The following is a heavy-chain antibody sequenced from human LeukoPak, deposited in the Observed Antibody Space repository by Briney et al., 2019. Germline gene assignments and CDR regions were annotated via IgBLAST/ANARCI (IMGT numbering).Heavy chain of an antibody. D-gene: IGHD3-9*01. CDR3: ARGILADDIMTGP. V-gene: IGHV1-18*01. CDR1: GYTFSSYG. J-gene: IGHJ5*02. Sequence: ASVKVSCKTSGYTFSSYGITWVRQAPGQGLEWMGWVSAYNGDTKYAQKLQDRVTMTTDTSTTTAYMELRSLRSDDTAVYYRARGILADDIMTGPWGQGTRVTVSS. CDR2: VSAYNGDT.